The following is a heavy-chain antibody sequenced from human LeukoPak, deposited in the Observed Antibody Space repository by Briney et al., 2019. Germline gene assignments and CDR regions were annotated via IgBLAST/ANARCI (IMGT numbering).Heavy chain of an antibody. D-gene: IGHD6-6*01. V-gene: IGHV3-7*01. CDR2: IKQDGSEK. CDR3: AREKAALMFDY. J-gene: IGHJ4*02. CDR1: GFTFSNYR. Sequence: GGSLRLSCAASGFTFSNYRMSWVRQAPGKGLEWVANIKQDGSEKNYVDSVKGRFTISGDNAKNSLYLQMNSLRAEDTAVYYCAREKAALMFDYWGQGTLVTVSS.